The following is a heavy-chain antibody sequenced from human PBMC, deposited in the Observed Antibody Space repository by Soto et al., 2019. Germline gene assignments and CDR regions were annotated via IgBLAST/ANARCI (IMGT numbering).Heavy chain of an antibody. V-gene: IGHV4-34*01. Sequence: QVQLQQWGAGLLKPSETLSLTCAVYGGSFSGYYWSWIRQPPGKGLEWIGEINHSGSANYNPSLKSRVTISVDTSKNQFSLKLRSVTAADTAVYYCARGLAGRTSSWYVYWGQGTLVTVSS. CDR1: GGSFSGYY. D-gene: IGHD6-13*01. CDR2: INHSGSA. CDR3: ARGLAGRTSSWYVY. J-gene: IGHJ4*02.